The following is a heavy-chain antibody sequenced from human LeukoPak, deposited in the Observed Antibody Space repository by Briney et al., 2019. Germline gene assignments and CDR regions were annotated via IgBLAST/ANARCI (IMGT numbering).Heavy chain of an antibody. Sequence: GDSLRLSCVASGFTFNIYPMTWVRQSPGKGLEWVSTIGTSGDTYYADSVKGRFTISRDDSKNTLYLQMHSLGAEDTAVCYCAKSRIVDRRGYFDYWGQGTLVTVSS. D-gene: IGHD2-15*01. J-gene: IGHJ4*02. CDR1: GFTFNIYP. CDR2: IGTSGDT. CDR3: AKSRIVDRRGYFDY. V-gene: IGHV3-23*01.